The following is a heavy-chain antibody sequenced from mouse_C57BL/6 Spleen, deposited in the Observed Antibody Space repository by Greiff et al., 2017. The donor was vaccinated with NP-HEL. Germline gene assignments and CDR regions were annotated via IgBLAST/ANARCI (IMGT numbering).Heavy chain of an antibody. CDR2: IDPPDSYT. V-gene: IGHV1-50*01. J-gene: IGHJ4*01. Sequence: QVQLQQPGAELVKPGASVKLSCKASGYTFTSYWMQWVKQRPGQGLEWIGEIDPPDSYTNYNQKFKGKATLTVDTSSSTAYMQLSSLTSEDSAVYYCARDYGSSYDAMDYWGQGTSVTVSS. CDR1: GYTFTSYW. CDR3: ARDYGSSYDAMDY. D-gene: IGHD1-1*01.